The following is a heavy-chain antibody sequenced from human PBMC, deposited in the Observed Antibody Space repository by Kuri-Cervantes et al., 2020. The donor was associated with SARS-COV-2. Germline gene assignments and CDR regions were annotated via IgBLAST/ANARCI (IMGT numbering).Heavy chain of an antibody. CDR2: IWYDGSNK. Sequence: GESLKISCAASGFTFSSYAMHWVRQAPGKGLEWVAVIWYDGSNKYYADSVKGRFTISRDNSKNTLYLQMNSLRAEDTAVYYCARDRYYDSSGPMIDYWGQGTLVTVPS. V-gene: IGHV3-33*08. CDR3: ARDRYYDSSGPMIDY. CDR1: GFTFSSYA. J-gene: IGHJ4*02. D-gene: IGHD3-22*01.